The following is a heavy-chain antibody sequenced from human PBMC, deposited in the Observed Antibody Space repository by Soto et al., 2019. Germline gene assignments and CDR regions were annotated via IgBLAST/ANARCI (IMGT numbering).Heavy chain of an antibody. CDR2: IYPGDSDI. CDR1: GYSFTSYW. J-gene: IGHJ6*02. V-gene: IGHV5-51*01. CDR3: ARMCFSVGGYLSYYYYGMDV. Sequence: GESLKISCKGSGYSFTSYWIGWVRQMPGKGLEWMGIIYPGDSDIRYSPSFQGQVTISADKSISTAYLQWSSLKASDTAMYYCARMCFSVGGYLSYYYYGMDVWGQGTTVTVSS. D-gene: IGHD5-12*01.